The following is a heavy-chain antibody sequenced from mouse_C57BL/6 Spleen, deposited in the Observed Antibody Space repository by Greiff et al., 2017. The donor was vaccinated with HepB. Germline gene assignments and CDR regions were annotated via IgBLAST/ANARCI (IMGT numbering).Heavy chain of an antibody. CDR3: ARWDDYDGYAMDY. CDR2: IYPGSGNT. J-gene: IGHJ4*01. D-gene: IGHD2-4*01. V-gene: IGHV1-76*01. Sequence: QVQLKESGAELVRPGASVKLSCKASGYTFTDYYINWVKQRPGQGLEWIARIYPGSGNTYYNEKFKGKATLTAEKSSSTAYMQLSSLTSEDSAVYFCARWDDYDGYAMDYWGQGTSVTVSS. CDR1: GYTFTDYY.